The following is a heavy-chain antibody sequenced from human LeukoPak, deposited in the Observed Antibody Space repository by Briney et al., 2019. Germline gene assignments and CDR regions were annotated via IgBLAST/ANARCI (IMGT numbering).Heavy chain of an antibody. V-gene: IGHV1-2*06. D-gene: IGHD2-8*01. J-gene: IGHJ3*02. Sequence: ASVKVSCKASGYTFTGYYMHWVRQAPGPGLEWMGRINPNSGGTNYAQKFQGRVTMTRDTSISTAYMELSRLRSDDTAVYYCARDRGDCTNGVCYTHDAFDIWGQGTMVTVSS. CDR2: INPNSGGT. CDR3: ARDRGDCTNGVCYTHDAFDI. CDR1: GYTFTGYY.